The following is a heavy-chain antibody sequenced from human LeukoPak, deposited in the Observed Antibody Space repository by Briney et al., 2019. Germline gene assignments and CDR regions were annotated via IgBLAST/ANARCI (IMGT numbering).Heavy chain of an antibody. CDR2: ISGSSDRI. CDR1: GFTFSSYA. D-gene: IGHD3-9*01. J-gene: IGHJ4*02. V-gene: IGHV3-23*01. Sequence: GGSLRLSCAASGFTFSSYAMSWVRQAPGKGLEWVAAISGSSDRIYYADSLKGRFTISRDNSKNTLFLEMNSLRVEDTAVYYCAEKSTILRHWGQGVPVTVSS. CDR3: AEKSTILRH.